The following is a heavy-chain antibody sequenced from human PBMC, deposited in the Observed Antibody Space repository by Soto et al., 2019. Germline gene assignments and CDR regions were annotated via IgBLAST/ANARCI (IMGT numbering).Heavy chain of an antibody. CDR3: ARGRLFGQQLEGGSYYFDY. CDR1: GFTFSSYS. D-gene: IGHD6-13*01. CDR2: ISTSSKNI. J-gene: IGHJ4*02. V-gene: IGHV3-21*01. Sequence: EVQLVESGGGLVKPGGSLRLSCAASGFTFSSYSMNWVRQAPGKGLEWVSSISTSSKNIYYADSVKGRSTISRDNGKNSLYLQMNSLRAEDTAVYYCARGRLFGQQLEGGSYYFDYWGQGTLVTVSS.